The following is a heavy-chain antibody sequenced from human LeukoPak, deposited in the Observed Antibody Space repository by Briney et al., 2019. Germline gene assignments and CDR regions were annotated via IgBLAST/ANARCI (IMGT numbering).Heavy chain of an antibody. Sequence: GGTLRLSCAASEFTLSNYAMNWVRQAPGKGLEWVANIKQDGSHKNYVDSVKGRFTISRDNAKNSLYLQMNSLRAEDTAVYYCARETPDSSGWDWGQGTLVTVSS. J-gene: IGHJ4*02. CDR3: ARETPDSSGWD. D-gene: IGHD6-19*01. CDR2: IKQDGSHK. CDR1: EFTLSNYA. V-gene: IGHV3-7*01.